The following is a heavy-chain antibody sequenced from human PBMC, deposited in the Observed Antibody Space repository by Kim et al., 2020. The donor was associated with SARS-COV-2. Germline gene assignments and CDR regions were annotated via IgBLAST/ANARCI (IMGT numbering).Heavy chain of an antibody. CDR1: GFTFSSCG. Sequence: GGSLRLSCAASGFTFSSCGMHWVRQAPGKGLEWVAVTSYDGSNKNYADSVKGRFTISRDNSKNPLYLQMNSLRAEDTAVYYWAKEGTGGPARSGWSYYY. J-gene: IGHJ6*01. V-gene: IGHV3-30*18. D-gene: IGHD6-19*01. CDR3: AKEGTGGPARSGWSYYY. CDR2: TSYDGSNK.